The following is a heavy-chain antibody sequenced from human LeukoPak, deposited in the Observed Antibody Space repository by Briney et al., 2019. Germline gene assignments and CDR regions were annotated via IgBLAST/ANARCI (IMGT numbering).Heavy chain of an antibody. CDR1: GFSLSPYG. Sequence: PGGSLRLSCAASGFSLSPYGMNWVRQAPGRGLEWVSGMTGSSGTAYYAGSVKGRFTISRDDSKNTLYLQMSSLRVDDTAIYYCAKSGASPLYHMDVWGKGATVTVSS. D-gene: IGHD1-26*01. J-gene: IGHJ6*03. CDR3: AKSGASPLYHMDV. V-gene: IGHV3-23*01. CDR2: MTGSSGTA.